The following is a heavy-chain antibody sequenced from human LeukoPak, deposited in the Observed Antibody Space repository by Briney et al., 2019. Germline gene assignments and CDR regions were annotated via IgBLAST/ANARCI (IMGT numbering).Heavy chain of an antibody. D-gene: IGHD1-26*01. V-gene: IGHV4-59*12. CDR3: ARTGGSFYFYYYMDI. J-gene: IGHJ6*03. CDR1: GGSIISYY. Sequence: SETLSLTCTVSGGSIISYYWSWIRQPPGKGLEWIGEINHSGSTNYNPSLKSRVTISVDTSKNQFSLKLSSVTAADTAVYYCARTGGSFYFYYYMDIWGEGTTVTVSS. CDR2: INHSGST.